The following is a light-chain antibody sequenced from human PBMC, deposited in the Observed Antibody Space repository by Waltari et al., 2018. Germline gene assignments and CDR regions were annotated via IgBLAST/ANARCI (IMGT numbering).Light chain of an antibody. CDR2: WAS. J-gene: IGKJ2*01. V-gene: IGKV4-1*01. Sequence: DIVMTQSPDSLAVSLGERATINRKSSQSILYSSNNKNYLARYQQKPGQPPKLLIYWASTRESGVPDRFSGSGSGTDFTLTISSLQAEDVAVYYCQQYYSTPYTFGQGTKLEIK. CDR3: QQYYSTPYT. CDR1: QSILYSSNNKNY.